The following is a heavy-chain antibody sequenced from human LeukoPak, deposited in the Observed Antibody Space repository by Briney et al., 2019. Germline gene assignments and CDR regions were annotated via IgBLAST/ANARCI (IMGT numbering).Heavy chain of an antibody. CDR1: GFIFSSYG. Sequence: GGSLRLSCAASGFIFSSYGMHWVRQAPGKGLEWVAFIRYDGSNKYYADSVKGRSTISRDNSKNTLYLQMNSLRAEDTAVYYCAKDKYYYGSGSYYIPDYWGQGTLVTVSS. CDR3: AKDKYYYGSGSYYIPDY. CDR2: IRYDGSNK. V-gene: IGHV3-30*02. J-gene: IGHJ4*02. D-gene: IGHD3-10*01.